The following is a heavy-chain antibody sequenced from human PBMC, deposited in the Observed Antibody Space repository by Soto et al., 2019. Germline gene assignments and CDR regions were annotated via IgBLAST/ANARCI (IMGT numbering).Heavy chain of an antibody. D-gene: IGHD3-10*01. Sequence: QVQLVQSGAEVKKPGSSVAVSCKASGGSCSRYTFSWVRQAPGQGLEWMGSIVPTLNIANYAPEFQGRVTFRADNSTGKVYMELRSLTSAATAVYYCARGPTYSAGSYYIIWGQGTLFTVS. CDR3: ARGPTYSAGSYYII. J-gene: IGHJ4*02. V-gene: IGHV1-69*02. CDR1: GGSCSRYT. CDR2: IVPTLNIA.